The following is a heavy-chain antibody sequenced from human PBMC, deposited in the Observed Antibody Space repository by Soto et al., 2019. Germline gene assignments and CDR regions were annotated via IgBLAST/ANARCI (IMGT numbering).Heavy chain of an antibody. D-gene: IGHD6-19*01. V-gene: IGHV1-18*04. CDR3: ARDQWYSSGWYFDY. Sequence: ASVKVSCKASGYTFTSYGISWVRQAPGQGLEWMGWISAYNGNTSYAQKLQGRVTMTTDTSTSTAYMELRSLRSDDTAVYYCARDQWYSSGWYFDYWGQGTLVTVSS. CDR1: GYTFTSYG. J-gene: IGHJ4*02. CDR2: ISAYNGNT.